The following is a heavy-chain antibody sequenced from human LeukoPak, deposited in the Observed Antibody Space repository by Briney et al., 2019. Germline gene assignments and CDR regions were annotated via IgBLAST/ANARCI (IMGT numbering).Heavy chain of an antibody. Sequence: ASVKVSCKASGHTFTGYYMHWVRQAPGQGLEWMGWINPNSGGTNYAQKLQGRVTMTTDTSTSTAYMELRSLRSDDTAVYYCARALAVAGTPYYFDYWGQGTLVTVSS. CDR3: ARALAVAGTPYYFDY. J-gene: IGHJ4*02. CDR1: GHTFTGYY. D-gene: IGHD6-19*01. V-gene: IGHV1-2*02. CDR2: INPNSGGT.